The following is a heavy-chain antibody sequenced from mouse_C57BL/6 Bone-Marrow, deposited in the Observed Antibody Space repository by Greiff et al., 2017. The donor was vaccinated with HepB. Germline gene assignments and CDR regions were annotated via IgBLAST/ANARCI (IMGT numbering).Heavy chain of an antibody. Sequence: LQESGPELVKPGASVKISCKASGYAFSSSWMNWVKQRPGKGLEWIGRIYPGDGDTNYNGKFKGKATLTADKSSSTAYMQLSSLTSEDSAVYFCAKTPFYYYGSSLWYFDVWGTGTTVTVSS. CDR2: IYPGDGDT. D-gene: IGHD1-1*01. CDR3: AKTPFYYYGSSLWYFDV. V-gene: IGHV1-82*01. J-gene: IGHJ1*03. CDR1: GYAFSSSW.